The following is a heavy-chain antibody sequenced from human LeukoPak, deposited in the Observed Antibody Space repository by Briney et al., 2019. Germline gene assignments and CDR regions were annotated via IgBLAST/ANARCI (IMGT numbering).Heavy chain of an antibody. V-gene: IGHV4-59*01. CDR3: ASSSRHYYDSSGYFDY. Sequence: SETLSLTCTVSGGSISSYYWSWIRQPPGKGLEWIGYIYYSGSTNYNPSLKSRVTISVDTSKNQFSPKLSSVTAADTAVYYCASSSRHYYDSSGYFDYWGQGTLVTVSS. J-gene: IGHJ4*02. CDR2: IYYSGST. D-gene: IGHD3-22*01. CDR1: GGSISSYY.